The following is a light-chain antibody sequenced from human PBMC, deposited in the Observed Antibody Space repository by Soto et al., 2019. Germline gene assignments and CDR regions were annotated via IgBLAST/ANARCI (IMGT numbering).Light chain of an antibody. CDR3: QQSYSMPWT. Sequence: DIQMTQSPSSLSASVGDRVTITCRASQSISSYLNWYQQKPGQAPKLLIYVASSWQSGVPSRFSGSGSGTDFTLTISSLQPEDSATYYCQQSYSMPWTFGQGTKVDIK. V-gene: IGKV1-39*01. J-gene: IGKJ1*01. CDR2: VAS. CDR1: QSISSY.